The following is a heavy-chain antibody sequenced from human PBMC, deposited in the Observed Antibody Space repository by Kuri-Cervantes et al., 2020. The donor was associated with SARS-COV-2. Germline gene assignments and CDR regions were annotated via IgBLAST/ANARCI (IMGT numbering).Heavy chain of an antibody. CDR3: ARAPSGSPTDY. D-gene: IGHD1-26*01. CDR2: MNGDGSSI. CDR1: GFTFSRYA. V-gene: IGHV3-74*01. Sequence: GESLKISCAASGFTFSRYAMSWVRQAPGKGLVWVSRMNGDGSSITYADSVKGRFTISRDNAKNTLYLQMNSLRVEDTAVYFCARAPSGSPTDYWGQGTLVTVAS. J-gene: IGHJ4*02.